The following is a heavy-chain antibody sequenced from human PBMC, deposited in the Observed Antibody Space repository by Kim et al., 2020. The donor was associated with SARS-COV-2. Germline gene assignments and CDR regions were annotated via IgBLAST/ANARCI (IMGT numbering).Heavy chain of an antibody. J-gene: IGHJ4*02. V-gene: IGHV3-74*01. CDR3: AREGLNY. CDR1: GFTFSNYW. CDR2: VKGDGSET. Sequence: GGSLRLSCAASGFTFSNYWMDWVRQGPGKGLEWIAHVKGDGSETNCVDSVKGRYTISRDNAKKIMYLQMNSLRGEDTATYYCAREGLNYGGLGTLVTVSS.